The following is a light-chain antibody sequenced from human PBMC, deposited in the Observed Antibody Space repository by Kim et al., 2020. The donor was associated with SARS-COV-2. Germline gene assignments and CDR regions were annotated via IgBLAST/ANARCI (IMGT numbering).Light chain of an antibody. Sequence: AIQMTQSPSSLSASVGDRVTITCRASQGIRNELGWYQQKPGKAPNLLIYAASSLQSGVPSRFSGSGSGTDFTLTISSLQPEDFATYYCLKDYNYPWTFGQGTKVDIK. CDR3: LKDYNYPWT. CDR2: AAS. V-gene: IGKV1-6*01. J-gene: IGKJ1*01. CDR1: QGIRNE.